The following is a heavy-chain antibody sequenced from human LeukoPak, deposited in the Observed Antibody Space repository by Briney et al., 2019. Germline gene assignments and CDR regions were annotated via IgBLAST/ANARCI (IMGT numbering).Heavy chain of an antibody. CDR3: AGYSGSYHDAFDI. CDR1: GGTFSSYA. J-gene: IGHJ3*02. V-gene: IGHV1-69*06. CDR2: IIPIFGTA. Sequence: GASVKVSCKASGGTFSSYAISWVRQAPGQGLEWMGGIIPIFGTANYAQKFQGRVTITADKSTSTAYMELSSLRSEDTAVYYCAGYSGSYHDAFDIWGQGTMVTVSS. D-gene: IGHD1-26*01.